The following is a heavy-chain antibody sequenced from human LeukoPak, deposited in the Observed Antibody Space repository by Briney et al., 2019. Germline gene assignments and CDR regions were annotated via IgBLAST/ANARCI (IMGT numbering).Heavy chain of an antibody. D-gene: IGHD3-22*01. CDR3: ARDEARYSSGYYPNWFDP. CDR2: ISGYNGNT. CDR1: GYTFSSYG. V-gene: IGHV1-18*01. J-gene: IGHJ5*02. Sequence: GSVKVSCKASGYTFSSYGISWVRQAPGQGLEWMGWISGYNGNTHYAHNLQGRVTMTTDTSTSTAYMELRSLRSDDTAVYYCARDEARYSSGYYPNWFDPWGQGTLVTVSS.